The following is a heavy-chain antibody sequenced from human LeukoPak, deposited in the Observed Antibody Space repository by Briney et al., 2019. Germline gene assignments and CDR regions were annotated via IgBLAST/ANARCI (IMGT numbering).Heavy chain of an antibody. CDR2: ISSSSSYI. Sequence: GGSLRLPCAASGFTFSSYSMNWVRQAPGKGLEWVSSISSSSSYIYYADSVKGRFTISRDNAKNSLYLQMNSLRAEDTAVYYCARDFTPYDILTGYYKGYYYGMDVWGQGTTVTVSS. J-gene: IGHJ6*02. CDR1: GFTFSSYS. CDR3: ARDFTPYDILTGYYKGYYYGMDV. D-gene: IGHD3-9*01. V-gene: IGHV3-21*01.